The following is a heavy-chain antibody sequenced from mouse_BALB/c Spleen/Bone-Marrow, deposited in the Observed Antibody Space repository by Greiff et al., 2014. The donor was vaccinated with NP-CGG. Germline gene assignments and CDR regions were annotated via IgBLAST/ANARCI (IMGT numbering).Heavy chain of an antibody. CDR1: GYTFTSYW. V-gene: IGHV1S41*01. J-gene: IGHJ4*01. Sequence: DLVKPGASVKLSCKASGYTFTSYWINWVKQRPGQGLEWIGRIAPGRGNIYYNEMFKVKATLAVDASSSTAYIQLSSLSSEDSAVYFCARSYYVSSPYAMDYWGQGTSVTVSS. CDR2: IAPGRGNI. D-gene: IGHD1-1*01. CDR3: ARSYYVSSPYAMDY.